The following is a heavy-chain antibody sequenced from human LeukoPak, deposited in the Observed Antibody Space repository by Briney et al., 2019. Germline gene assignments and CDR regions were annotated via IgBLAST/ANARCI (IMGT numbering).Heavy chain of an antibody. CDR3: AKDAHYDSSGYYFDY. Sequence: GGSLRLSCAASGFTFSSYGVHWVRQAPGKGLEWVAVIWYDGSNKYYADSVKGRFTISRDNSKNTLYLQMNSLRAEDTAVYYCAKDAHYDSSGYYFDYWGQGTLVTVSS. CDR2: IWYDGSNK. V-gene: IGHV3-33*06. CDR1: GFTFSSYG. D-gene: IGHD3-22*01. J-gene: IGHJ4*02.